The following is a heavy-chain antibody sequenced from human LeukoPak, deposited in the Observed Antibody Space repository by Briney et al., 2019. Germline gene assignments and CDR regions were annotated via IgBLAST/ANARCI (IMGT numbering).Heavy chain of an antibody. CDR2: IYYSGST. Sequence: SQTLSLTCTVSGGSISSSSYYWGWIRQPPGKGLEWIGSIYYSGSTYYNPSLKSRVTISVDTSKNQFSLKLSSVTAAETAVYYCARHLSSGSSWYNNYWGQGTLVTVSS. CDR3: ARHLSSGSSWYNNY. V-gene: IGHV4-39*01. J-gene: IGHJ4*02. D-gene: IGHD6-13*01. CDR1: GGSISSSSYY.